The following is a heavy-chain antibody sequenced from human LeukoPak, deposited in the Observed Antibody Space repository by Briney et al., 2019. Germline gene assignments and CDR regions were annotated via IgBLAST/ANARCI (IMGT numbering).Heavy chain of an antibody. Sequence: PSETLSLTCAVYGGSFSGYYWSWIRQPPGKGLEWIGEINHSGSTNYNPSLKSRVTISVDTSKNQFSLKLSSVTAADTAVYYCARGQKRYFDYWGQGTLVTVSS. D-gene: IGHD6-25*01. J-gene: IGHJ4*02. CDR1: GGSFSGYY. CDR3: ARGQKRYFDY. V-gene: IGHV4-34*01. CDR2: INHSGST.